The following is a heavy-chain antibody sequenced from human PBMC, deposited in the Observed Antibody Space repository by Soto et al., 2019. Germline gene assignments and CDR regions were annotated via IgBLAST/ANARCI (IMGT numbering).Heavy chain of an antibody. J-gene: IGHJ6*02. V-gene: IGHV1-18*01. CDR3: ARLPKSYFYYYGMDV. CDR2: ISPYNGDT. Sequence: ASVKVSCKASGNTFASYGISWVRQAPGQGLEWMGWISPYNGDTEYSQKLQDRLTMTTDTSASTAYVELRNPRSDDTAVYYCARLPKSYFYYYGMDVWGQGTTVTVSS. CDR1: GNTFASYG.